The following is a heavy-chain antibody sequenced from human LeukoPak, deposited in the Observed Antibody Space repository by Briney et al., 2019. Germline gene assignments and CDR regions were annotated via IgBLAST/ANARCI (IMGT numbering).Heavy chain of an antibody. CDR3: AGPDGDSN. V-gene: IGHV1-69*04. Sequence: SVKVSCKASGGTFSSYAISWVRQAPGQGLEWMGRIIPILGIANYAQKLQGRVTITADKSTSTAYMELSSLRSEDTAVYYCAGPDGDSNWGQGTLVTVSS. J-gene: IGHJ4*02. CDR1: GGTFSSYA. CDR2: IIPILGIA. D-gene: IGHD4-17*01.